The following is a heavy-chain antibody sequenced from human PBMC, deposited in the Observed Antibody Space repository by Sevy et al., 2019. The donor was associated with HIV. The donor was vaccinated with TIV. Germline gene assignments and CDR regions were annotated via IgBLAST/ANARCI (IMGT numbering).Heavy chain of an antibody. D-gene: IGHD1-26*01. Sequence: GESLKISCKGSGNSFSTYWIAWVRQMPGKGLEGMGIIYPGDSVPRYRPSFQGQVIISADKSINTAYLQWSSLEASDTAIYYCARLREEGDYFDYWGQGTLVTVSS. CDR1: GNSFSTYW. CDR2: IYPGDSVP. J-gene: IGHJ4*02. V-gene: IGHV5-51*01. CDR3: ARLREEGDYFDY.